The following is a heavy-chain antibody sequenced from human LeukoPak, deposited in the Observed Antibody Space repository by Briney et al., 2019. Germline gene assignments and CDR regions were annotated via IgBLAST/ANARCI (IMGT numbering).Heavy chain of an antibody. D-gene: IGHD2-2*01. CDR3: ARVVPDNWFDP. CDR2: ISAYNGNT. J-gene: IGHJ5*02. CDR1: GYTFTRYG. V-gene: IGHV1-18*01. Sequence: ASVKVSCKASGYTFTRYGISWVRQAPGQGLEWMGWISAYNGNTNYAQKLQGRVTMTTDTSTSTAYMELSSLRSEDTAVYYCARVVPDNWFDPWGQGTLVTVSS.